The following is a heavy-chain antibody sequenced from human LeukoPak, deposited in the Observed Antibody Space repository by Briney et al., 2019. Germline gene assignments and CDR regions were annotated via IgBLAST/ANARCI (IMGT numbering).Heavy chain of an antibody. V-gene: IGHV3-23*01. D-gene: IGHD5-24*01. Sequence: GGSLRLSCAASGFTFSSSAMSWVRQAPGKGLEWVSSISGSGSGGSTYYADSVKGRFTISRDNSKNTPYLQMNSLIAEDTAVYYCAKSGYNRFDYWGQGTRVTVSS. CDR2: ISGSGSGGST. J-gene: IGHJ4*02. CDR3: AKSGYNRFDY. CDR1: GFTFSSSA.